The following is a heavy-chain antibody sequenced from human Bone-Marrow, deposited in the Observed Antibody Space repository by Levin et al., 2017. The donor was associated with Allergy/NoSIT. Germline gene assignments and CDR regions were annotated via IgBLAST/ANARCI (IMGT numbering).Heavy chain of an antibody. CDR1: GFTFSSYA. CDR2: ISGSGGST. V-gene: IGHV3-23*01. J-gene: IGHJ4*02. D-gene: IGHD3-10*01. Sequence: SCAASGFTFSSYAMSWVRQAPGKGLEWVSAISGSGGSTYYADSVKGRFTISRDNSKNTLYLQMNSLRAEDTAVYYCAKEISYYGSGSYSDYWGQGTLVTVSS. CDR3: AKEISYYGSGSYSDY.